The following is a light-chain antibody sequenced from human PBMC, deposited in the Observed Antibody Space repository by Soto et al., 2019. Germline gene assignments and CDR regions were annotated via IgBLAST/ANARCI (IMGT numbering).Light chain of an antibody. V-gene: IGLV2-14*01. CDR3: SSYTSSSPYV. Sequence: QSALAQPASVSGSPGQAITISCTGTSSDVGGYNYVSWYQQHPGKAPKLMSYEVSNRPSGVSNRFSGSKAGNTASLTISGLQAEDKADYYCSSYTSSSPYVFGTGTKVTVL. J-gene: IGLJ1*01. CDR2: EVS. CDR1: SSDVGGYNY.